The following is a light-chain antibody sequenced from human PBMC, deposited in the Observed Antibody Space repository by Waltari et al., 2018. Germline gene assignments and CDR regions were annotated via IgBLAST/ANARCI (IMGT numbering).Light chain of an antibody. CDR2: KAS. CDR1: QSISSW. V-gene: IGKV1-5*03. Sequence: DIQMTQSPSTLSASVGDRVTIPCRASQSISSWLAWYQQKPGKAPKLLIYKASSLESGVPSRFSGSGSGTEFTLTISSLQPDDFATYYCQQYNSYSPYTFGQGTKLE. CDR3: QQYNSYSPYT. J-gene: IGKJ2*01.